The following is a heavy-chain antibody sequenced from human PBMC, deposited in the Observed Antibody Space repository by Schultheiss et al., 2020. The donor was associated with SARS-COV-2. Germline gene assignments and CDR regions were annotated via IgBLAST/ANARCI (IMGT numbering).Heavy chain of an antibody. J-gene: IGHJ5*02. CDR3: ARDQGGYCSSTSCYSGWFDP. Sequence: SETLSLTCTVSGGSISSYYWNWIRQSPGKGLEWIGSIYYSGSTYYNPSLKSRVTISVDKSKNQFSLKLSSVTAADTAVYYCARDQGGYCSSTSCYSGWFDPWGQGTLVTVSS. V-gene: IGHV4-59*01. CDR2: IYYSGST. CDR1: GGSISSYY. D-gene: IGHD2-2*02.